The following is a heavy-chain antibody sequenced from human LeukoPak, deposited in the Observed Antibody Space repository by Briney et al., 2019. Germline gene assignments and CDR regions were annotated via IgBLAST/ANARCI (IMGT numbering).Heavy chain of an antibody. V-gene: IGHV4-61*09. CDR1: GGSISSTTYY. Sequence: PSQTLSLTCTVSGGSISSTTYYWTWIRQPAGKGLEWIGHFYPSGRTNFNPSLKSRVNISIDTSKNQFSLKLSSVTAADTAVYYCARKGGGQLVNTRRWFDPWGQGTLVTVSS. CDR3: ARKGGGQLVNTRRWFDP. D-gene: IGHD6-6*01. CDR2: FYPSGRT. J-gene: IGHJ5*02.